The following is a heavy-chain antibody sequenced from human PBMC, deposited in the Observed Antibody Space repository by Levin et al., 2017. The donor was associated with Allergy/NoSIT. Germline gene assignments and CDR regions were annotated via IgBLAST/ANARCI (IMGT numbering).Heavy chain of an antibody. Sequence: QSGGSLRLSCAASGFSFSAYGMHWVRQAPGKGLEWVALISYDGDNQHYADSVKGRFTVSRDNSKNTLYLQMNSLRAEDTAVYYCAKDINPRSLPDGFENWGQGTMVTVSS. V-gene: IGHV3-30*18. CDR2: ISYDGDNQ. CDR3: AKDINPRSLPDGFEN. CDR1: GFSFSAYG. D-gene: IGHD3-16*01. J-gene: IGHJ3*02.